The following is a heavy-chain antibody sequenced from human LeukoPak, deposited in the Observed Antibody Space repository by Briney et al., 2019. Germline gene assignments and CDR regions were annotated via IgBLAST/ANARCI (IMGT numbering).Heavy chain of an antibody. J-gene: IGHJ6*03. CDR2: IYYSGST. Sequence: PSETLSLTCTVSGGSISSSSYYWGWIRQPPGKGLEWIGSIYYSGSTYYNPSLKSRVTISVDTSKNQFSLKLSSVTAADTAVYYCARGYSYGYSYYYYMDVWGKGTTVTVSS. CDR3: ARGYSYGYSYYYYMDV. CDR1: GGSISSSSYY. V-gene: IGHV4-39*07. D-gene: IGHD5-18*01.